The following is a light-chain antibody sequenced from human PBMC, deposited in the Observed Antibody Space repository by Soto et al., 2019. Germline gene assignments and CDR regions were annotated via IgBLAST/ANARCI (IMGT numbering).Light chain of an antibody. CDR1: QSVSSN. CDR2: GAS. Sequence: EIVMTQSPATLSVSPGERATLSCRASQSVSSNLAWYQQKPGQAPRLLIYGASTRATGIPARFSGSGSGTEFTLTISSLEPEDFAVYNCQQYGSSPLTFGGGTKVEIK. V-gene: IGKV3-15*01. CDR3: QQYGSSPLT. J-gene: IGKJ4*01.